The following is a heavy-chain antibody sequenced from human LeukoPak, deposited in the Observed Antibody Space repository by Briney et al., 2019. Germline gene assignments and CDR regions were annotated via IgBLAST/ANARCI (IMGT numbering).Heavy chain of an antibody. Sequence: GGSLRLSCVASGLTFSNYAMSWVRQAPGKGLEWLANIKQDGSEKYSVDSVKGRFTISRDNAKNSLYLQMNSLRAEDTAVYYCARDLKVGAPAVDYWGQGTLVTVSS. V-gene: IGHV3-7*01. CDR1: GLTFSNYA. CDR2: IKQDGSEK. CDR3: ARDLKVGAPAVDY. D-gene: IGHD1-26*01. J-gene: IGHJ4*02.